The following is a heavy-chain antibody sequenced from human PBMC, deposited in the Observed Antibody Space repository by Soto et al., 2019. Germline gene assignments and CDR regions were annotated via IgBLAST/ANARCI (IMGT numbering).Heavy chain of an antibody. CDR1: GFSLSTSGVV. Sequence: LTCTFSGFSLSTSGVVWPCSRQPRERTLSGLLSFIGYIYLSGSSDYHPSLKSRVTISIDTSKNQFSLKLSSVTAADTAIYYCVRDIDLPNSDYAGRSLDVWGQGTTVTVSS. J-gene: IGHJ6*02. V-gene: IGHV4-61*08. D-gene: IGHD4-17*01. CDR2: IYLSGSS. CDR3: VRDIDLPNSDYAGRSLDV.